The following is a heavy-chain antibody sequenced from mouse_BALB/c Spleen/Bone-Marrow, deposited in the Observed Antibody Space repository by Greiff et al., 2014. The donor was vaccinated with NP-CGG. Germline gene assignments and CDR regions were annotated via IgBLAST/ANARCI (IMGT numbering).Heavy chain of an antibody. CDR3: ARDRAYGNWYFDV. Sequence: VKLMESGPGLVAPSQSLSITCTVSGFSLKNYGVHWVRQPPGKGLEWLGVIGTGRGTNYNSALMSRLSISKDNSKSQDFLKMNSLQTDDTAMYYCARDRAYGNWYFDVWGAGTTVTVSS. CDR2: IGTGRGT. D-gene: IGHD2-1*01. V-gene: IGHV2-9*02. J-gene: IGHJ1*01. CDR1: GFSLKNYG.